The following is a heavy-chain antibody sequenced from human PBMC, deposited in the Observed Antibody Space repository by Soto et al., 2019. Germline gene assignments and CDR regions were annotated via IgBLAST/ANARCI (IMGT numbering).Heavy chain of an antibody. J-gene: IGHJ4*02. CDR2: IIPIFGPA. V-gene: IGHV1-69*01. Sequence: QVQLVQSGAEVKKPGSSVKVSCKASGGTFSSYAISWVRQAPGQGLEWMGGIIPIFGPANYAQKLQGRVTITADESTSTAYMELSSLRSEDTAVYYCARGGIRGGSFRYYFDYWGQGTLVTVSS. CDR3: ARGGIRGGSFRYYFDY. CDR1: GGTFSSYA. D-gene: IGHD2-15*01.